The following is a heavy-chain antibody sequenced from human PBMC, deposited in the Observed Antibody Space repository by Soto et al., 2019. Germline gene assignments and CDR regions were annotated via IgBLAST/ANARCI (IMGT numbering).Heavy chain of an antibody. CDR2: IYWDDDK. CDR1: GFSLSTSGVG. D-gene: IGHD1-20*01. CDR3: AHGRGGYNWNDGDFDY. Sequence: QITLKESGPTLVKPTQTLTLTCTFSGFSLSTSGVGVGWIRQPPGKALECLALIYWDDDKRYTPSLKSRLAITKDTSKNQVVLTMTNVDPLDTATYYCAHGRGGYNWNDGDFDYWGQGTLVTVSS. V-gene: IGHV2-5*02. J-gene: IGHJ4*02.